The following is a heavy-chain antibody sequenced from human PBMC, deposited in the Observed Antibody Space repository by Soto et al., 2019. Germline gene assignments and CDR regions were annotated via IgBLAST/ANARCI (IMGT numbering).Heavy chain of an antibody. CDR1: GYTFTGYY. D-gene: IGHD4-17*01. Sequence: QVQLVQSGAEVKKPGASVKVSCKASGYTFTGYYMHWVRQAPGQGLEWMGWINPNSGGTNYAQKFQGWVTMTRDTSISTAYMELSRLRSDDTAVYYCARASDQLYGDYHFDYWGQGTLVTVSS. CDR2: INPNSGGT. CDR3: ARASDQLYGDYHFDY. J-gene: IGHJ4*02. V-gene: IGHV1-2*04.